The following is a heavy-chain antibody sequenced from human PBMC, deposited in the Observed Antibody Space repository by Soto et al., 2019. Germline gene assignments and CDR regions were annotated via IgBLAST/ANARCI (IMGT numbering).Heavy chain of an antibody. Sequence: GGSLRLSCAASGFTFSSYGMHWVRQAPGKGLEWVAVIWYDGSNKYYADSVKGRFTISRDNSKNTLYLQMNSLRAEDTAVYYCAKSPESLHCNTGWCYPFDPWGQGTLVTVSS. V-gene: IGHV3-33*06. CDR2: IWYDGSNK. D-gene: IGHD2-15*01. CDR3: AKSPESLHCNTGWCYPFDP. J-gene: IGHJ5*02. CDR1: GFTFSSYG.